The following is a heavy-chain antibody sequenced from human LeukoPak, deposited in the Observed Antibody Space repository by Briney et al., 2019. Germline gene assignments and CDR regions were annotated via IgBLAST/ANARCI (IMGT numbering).Heavy chain of an antibody. CDR2: ISWNSGSI. Sequence: GGSLRLSCAASGFTFDDYAMHWVRQAPGKGLEWVSGISWNSGSIGYADSVKGRFTISRDNAKNSLYLQMNSLRAEDTALYYCAKGVDYDSSGYYQDWGQGTLVTVSS. CDR1: GFTFDDYA. D-gene: IGHD3-22*01. J-gene: IGHJ4*02. CDR3: AKGVDYDSSGYYQD. V-gene: IGHV3-9*01.